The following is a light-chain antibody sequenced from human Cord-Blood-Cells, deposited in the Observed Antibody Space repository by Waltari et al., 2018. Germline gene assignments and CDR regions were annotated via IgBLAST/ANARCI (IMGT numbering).Light chain of an antibody. CDR3: QQYYSTPPT. J-gene: IGKJ1*01. V-gene: IGKV4-1*01. Sequence: DIVMTQSPDSLAVSLGERATINCKPSQSVLYSTNNKNYLAWYQRKPGQPPKLLIYWASTRESGVPDRFSGSGSGTDFTLTISSLQAEDVAVYYCQQYYSTPPTFGQGTKVEIK. CDR2: WAS. CDR1: QSVLYSTNNKNY.